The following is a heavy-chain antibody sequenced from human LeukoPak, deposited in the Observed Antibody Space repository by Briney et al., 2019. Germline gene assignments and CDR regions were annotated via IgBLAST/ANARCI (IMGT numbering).Heavy chain of an antibody. Sequence: GGSLRLSCAASGFTFSDYYMSWIRQAPGKGLEWVSYISSSGSTIYYADSVKGRFTISRDNAKNSLYLQMNSLRAEDTAVYYCARAFSNYDPDQNYYYYYMDVWGKGTTVTVSS. J-gene: IGHJ6*03. V-gene: IGHV3-11*04. CDR1: GFTFSDYY. CDR2: ISSSGSTI. D-gene: IGHD4-11*01. CDR3: ARAFSNYDPDQNYYYYYMDV.